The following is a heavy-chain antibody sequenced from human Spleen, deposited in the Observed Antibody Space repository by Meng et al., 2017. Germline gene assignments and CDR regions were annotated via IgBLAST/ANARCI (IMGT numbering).Heavy chain of an antibody. Sequence: VQFQLCGAVLLKPSETLSLTGVVSGGSLSDYYWRWNRQPPGKGLEWIGEINHSGSTNYNPSLESRATISVDTSQNNLSLKLSSVTAADSAVYYCARGPTTMAHDFDYWGQGTLVTVSS. CDR2: INHSGST. CDR3: ARGPTTMAHDFDY. CDR1: GGSLSDYY. J-gene: IGHJ4*02. D-gene: IGHD4-11*01. V-gene: IGHV4-34*01.